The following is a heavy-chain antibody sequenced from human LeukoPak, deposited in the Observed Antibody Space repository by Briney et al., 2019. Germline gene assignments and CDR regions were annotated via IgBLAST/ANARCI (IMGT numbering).Heavy chain of an antibody. CDR2: IYYSGST. CDR3: ARSSGSKGFGAFDI. Sequence: PSETLSLTCTVSGGSISSYYWSWIRQPPGKGLEWIGYIYYSGSTNYNPSLKSRVTISVDTSKNQFSLKLSSVTAADTAVYYCARSSGSKGFGAFDIWGQGTMVTVSS. D-gene: IGHD1-26*01. J-gene: IGHJ3*02. V-gene: IGHV4-59*01. CDR1: GGSISSYY.